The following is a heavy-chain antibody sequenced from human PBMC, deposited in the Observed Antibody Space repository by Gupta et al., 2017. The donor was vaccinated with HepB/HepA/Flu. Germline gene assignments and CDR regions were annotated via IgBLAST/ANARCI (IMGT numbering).Heavy chain of an antibody. CDR2: IWYDGSNK. J-gene: IGHJ4*02. CDR3: ARVGGSGSYPFDY. Sequence: QVQLVESGGGVVQPGRSLRLSCAASGFTFSSYGMHWVRQAPGKGLEWVAVIWYDGSNKYYADSVKGRFTISRDNSKNTLYLQMNSLRAEDTAVYYCARVGGSGSYPFDYWGQGTLVTVSS. D-gene: IGHD1-26*01. V-gene: IGHV3-33*01. CDR1: GFTFSSYG.